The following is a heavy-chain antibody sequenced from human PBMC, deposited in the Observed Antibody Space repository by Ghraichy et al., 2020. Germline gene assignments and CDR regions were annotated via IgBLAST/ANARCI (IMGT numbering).Heavy chain of an antibody. Sequence: GSLRLSCAASGFTFSSYSMNWVRQTPGKGLEWVSSISSSSSYIYYADSVKGRFTISRDNAKNSLYLQMNSLRAEDTAVYYCARDGLGVEGWLIGSTYYYYYGMDVGGQGTTVTVSS. CDR2: ISSSSSYI. D-gene: IGHD3-22*01. CDR3: ARDGLGVEGWLIGSTYYYYYGMDV. V-gene: IGHV3-21*01. CDR1: GFTFSSYS. J-gene: IGHJ6*02.